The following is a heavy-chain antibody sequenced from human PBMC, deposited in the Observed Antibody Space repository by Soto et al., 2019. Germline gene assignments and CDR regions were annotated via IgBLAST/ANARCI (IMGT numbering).Heavy chain of an antibody. CDR3: AKGKVTGYRTAFDS. CDR2: TVVGSGNT. CDR1: GLAFTSSA. Sequence: KVGCKADGLAFTSSAVQWVGKSRGQRLEWIGWTVVGSGNTNYAQKIQERVTITRDMSTSTAYMELSSLRSADTAVYYCAKGKVTGYRTAFDSSAQGAPATAYS. V-gene: IGHV1-58*01. J-gene: IGHJ4*02. D-gene: IGHD5-12*01.